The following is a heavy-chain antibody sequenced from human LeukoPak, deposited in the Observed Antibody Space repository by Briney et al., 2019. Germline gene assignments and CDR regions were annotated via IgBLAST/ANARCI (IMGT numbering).Heavy chain of an antibody. CDR2: ISHSGHT. V-gene: IGHV4-38-2*02. Sequence: SETLSLTCTVSGYSISSAYYWGWIRQPPGNGLEWIGNISHSGHTYYNPSSKSRVTISVDTSKNQFSLKLSSVTAPDTAVYYCARHGVDTAMVTIDYWGQGTLVTVSS. J-gene: IGHJ4*02. CDR3: ARHGVDTAMVTIDY. CDR1: GYSISSAYY. D-gene: IGHD5-18*01.